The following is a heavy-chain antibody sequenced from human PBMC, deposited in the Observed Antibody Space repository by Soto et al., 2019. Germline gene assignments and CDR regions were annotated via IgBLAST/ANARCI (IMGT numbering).Heavy chain of an antibody. CDR2: TKQDGSEK. J-gene: IGHJ4*02. CDR1: GFTFSNYW. Sequence: EVQLVESGGSLVQPGGSLRLSCAASGFTFSNYWMSWVRQAPGKGLEWVANTKQDGSEKNYLDSVKGRFTISRDNAKNSLYLQMNSLRAEDTAVYYCATDFWSNYWGQGTLVTVSS. V-gene: IGHV3-7*01. D-gene: IGHD3-3*01. CDR3: ATDFWSNY.